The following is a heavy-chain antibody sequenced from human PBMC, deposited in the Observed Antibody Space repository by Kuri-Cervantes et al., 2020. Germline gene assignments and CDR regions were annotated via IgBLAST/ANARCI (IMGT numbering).Heavy chain of an antibody. CDR1: GGTFSSYA. V-gene: IGHV1-69*13. D-gene: IGHD1-14*01. CDR3: ASPRNPWELGAFDI. Sequence: SVKVSCKASGGTFSSYAISWVRQAPGQGLEWMGGIIPIFGTANYAQKFQGRVTITADESTSTAYMELSSLRSEDTAVYYCASPRNPWELGAFDIWGQGTMVTVSS. J-gene: IGHJ3*02. CDR2: IIPIFGTA.